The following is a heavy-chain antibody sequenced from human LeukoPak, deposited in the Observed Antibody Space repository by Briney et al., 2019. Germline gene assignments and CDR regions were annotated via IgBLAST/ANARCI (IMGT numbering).Heavy chain of an antibody. D-gene: IGHD5-18*01. Sequence: GGSLRLSCAASGFTFSSYWMSWVRQAPGKGLEWVANIKQDGSEKYYVDSVKGRFTISRDNAKNSLYLQINSLRAEDTAVYYCARFGISYGYYYSYYYMDVWGKGTTVTVSS. V-gene: IGHV3-7*01. J-gene: IGHJ6*03. CDR3: ARFGISYGYYYSYYYMDV. CDR2: IKQDGSEK. CDR1: GFTFSSYW.